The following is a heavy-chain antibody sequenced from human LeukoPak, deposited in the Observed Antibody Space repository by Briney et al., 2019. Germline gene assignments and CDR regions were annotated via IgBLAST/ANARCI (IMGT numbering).Heavy chain of an antibody. V-gene: IGHV1-2*02. CDR3: ARDADILTGFDY. D-gene: IGHD3-9*01. CDR1: GYTFTGYY. CDR2: INPNSGGT. J-gene: IGHJ4*02. Sequence: ASVKVSCKASGYTFTGYYMHWVRQAPGQGLEWMGWINPNSGGTNYAQNFQGRVTMTRDTSINTVYMELSRPRSDDTAVYYCARDADILTGFDYWGQGTLVTVSS.